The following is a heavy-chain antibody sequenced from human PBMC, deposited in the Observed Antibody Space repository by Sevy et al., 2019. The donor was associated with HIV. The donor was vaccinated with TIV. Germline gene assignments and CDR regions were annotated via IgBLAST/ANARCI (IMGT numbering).Heavy chain of an antibody. J-gene: IGHJ6*02. CDR2: ISWNSGSI. CDR1: GFTFDDYA. Sequence: GGSLRLSCAASGFTFDDYAMHWVRQAPGKGLEWVSGISWNSGSIGYAASVKGRFTISRDNAKNSLYLQMNSLRAEDTALYYCAKETNSIAVAGTFYYYYGMDVWGQGTTVTVSS. D-gene: IGHD6-19*01. CDR3: AKETNSIAVAGTFYYYYGMDV. V-gene: IGHV3-9*01.